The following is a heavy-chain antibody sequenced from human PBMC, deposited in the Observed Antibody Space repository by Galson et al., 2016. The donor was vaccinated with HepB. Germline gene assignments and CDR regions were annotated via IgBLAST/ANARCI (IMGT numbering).Heavy chain of an antibody. CDR3: ARGGTGRLAYYYYGMDV. J-gene: IGHJ6*02. D-gene: IGHD1-1*01. CDR1: GFTFGYFS. CDR2: ISDDGSSK. V-gene: IGHV3-30*04. Sequence: SLRLSCAASGFTFGYFSIHWVRQAPGKGLEWVTIISDDGSSKYYADSVKGRFTISRDNSKNTVNLQMNNLRTEDTAVYYCARGGTGRLAYYYYGMDVWGPGTTVTVSS.